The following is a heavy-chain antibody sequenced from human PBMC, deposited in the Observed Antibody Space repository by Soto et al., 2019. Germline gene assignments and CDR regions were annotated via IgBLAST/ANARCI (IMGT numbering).Heavy chain of an antibody. D-gene: IGHD3-10*01. V-gene: IGHV1-24*01. CDR1: GYTLTELS. CDR3: ATVRVTMVRGVSDAFDI. CDR2: FDPEDGET. Sequence: ASVTVSCKVSGYTLTELSMHWVRQAPGKGLEWMGGFDPEDGETIYAQKFQGRVTMTEDTSTDTAYMELSSLRSEDTAVYYCATVRVTMVRGVSDAFDIWGQGTMVTVSS. J-gene: IGHJ3*02.